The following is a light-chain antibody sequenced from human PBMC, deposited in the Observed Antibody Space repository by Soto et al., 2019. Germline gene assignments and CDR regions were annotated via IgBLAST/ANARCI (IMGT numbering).Light chain of an antibody. J-gene: IGKJ1*01. CDR2: DAS. V-gene: IGKV1-5*01. Sequence: DIQMTQSPSTLSAPVGDRVTITCRASQSISNWVAWYQQKPGRAPKLLIYDASSLESGVPSRFSGSGSGTEFTLTISSLQPDDFATYYCQQYKIYSQTFGQGTKVDIK. CDR3: QQYKIYSQT. CDR1: QSISNW.